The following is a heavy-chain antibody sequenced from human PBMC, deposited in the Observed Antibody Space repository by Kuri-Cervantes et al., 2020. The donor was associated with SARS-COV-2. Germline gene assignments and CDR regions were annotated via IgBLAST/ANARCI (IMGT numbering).Heavy chain of an antibody. CDR1: GFTVSSNY. CDR3: SRIWSPPLMATDGVDAFDI. J-gene: IGHJ3*02. V-gene: IGHV3-66*03. D-gene: IGHD5-24*01. Sequence: GGSLRLSCAASGFTVSSNYMSWVRQAPGKGLEWVSVIYSCGSTYYADSVKGRFTISRDNAKTSLYLQMNSLRAEDTAIYYCSRIWSPPLMATDGVDAFDIWGQGTMVTVSS. CDR2: IYSCGST.